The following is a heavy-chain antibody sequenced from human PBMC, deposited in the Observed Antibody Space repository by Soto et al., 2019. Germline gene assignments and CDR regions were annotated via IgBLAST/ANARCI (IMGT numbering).Heavy chain of an antibody. CDR2: IKEDGSEK. J-gene: IGHJ4*02. D-gene: IGHD1-26*01. CDR1: GFRFSNYW. Sequence: EVQLVESGGDLVQPGGSLRLSCAASGFRFSNYWMSWVRQAPGKGLEWVANIKEDGSEKYYVDSVKGRFTISRDNAKNSLYLQMNSLRADDTALYYCARHQVGHRVTDYWGQGTLVTVSS. V-gene: IGHV3-7*01. CDR3: ARHQVGHRVTDY.